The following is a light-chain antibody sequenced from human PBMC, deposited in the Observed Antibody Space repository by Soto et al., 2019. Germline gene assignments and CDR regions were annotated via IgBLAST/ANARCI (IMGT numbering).Light chain of an antibody. CDR1: SSDVGGYNY. J-gene: IGLJ1*01. CDR3: SSYTSSSTPFL. V-gene: IGLV2-14*01. CDR2: DVS. Sequence: QSALTQPASVSGSPGQSITISCTGTSSDVGGYNYVSWYQQHPGKAPKLMIYDVSNRPSGVSNRFSGSKSGNTASLTISGIQAEDEADYYCSSYTSSSTPFLFGTGTKLTVL.